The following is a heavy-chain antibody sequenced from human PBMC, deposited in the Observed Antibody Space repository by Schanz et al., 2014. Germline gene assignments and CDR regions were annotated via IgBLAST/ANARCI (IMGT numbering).Heavy chain of an antibody. V-gene: IGHV4-59*08. D-gene: IGHD3-3*01. CDR2: VYHSGVT. Sequence: QVQLQESGPGLVKPSETLSLMCTVSGGSMDTHYWGWIRQPPGKGLEWIGYVYHSGVTTYKSSLKSRVSITVDTIKTQFSLKLTSVTAADTAVYYCARSTYDFWSAFDYWGQGILVTVSS. CDR1: GGSMDTHY. CDR3: ARSTYDFWSAFDY. J-gene: IGHJ4*02.